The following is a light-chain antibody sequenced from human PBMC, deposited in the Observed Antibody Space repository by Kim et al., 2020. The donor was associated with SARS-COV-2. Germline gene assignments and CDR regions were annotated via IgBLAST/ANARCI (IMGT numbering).Light chain of an antibody. CDR3: QQRSNWPFT. CDR1: QSVSSY. CDR2: DAS. J-gene: IGKJ4*01. Sequence: EIVLTQSPATLSLSPGERATLSCRASQSVSSYSAWYQQKPGQAPRLLIYDASNRATGIPARFSGSGSGTDFTLTISSLEPEDFAVYYCQQRSNWPFTFGGGTKVDIK. V-gene: IGKV3-11*01.